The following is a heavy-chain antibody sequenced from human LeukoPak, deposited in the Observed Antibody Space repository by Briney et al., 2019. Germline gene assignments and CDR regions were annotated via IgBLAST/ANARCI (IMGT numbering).Heavy chain of an antibody. D-gene: IGHD6-13*01. CDR1: GFTFSSYS. CDR3: ASNVFVRIAAAGTPRDY. CDR2: ISSSSSYI. Sequence: GGSLRLSCAASGFTFSSYSMNWVRQAPGKGLEWVSSISSSSSYIYYADSVKGRFTISRDNAKNSLYLQMNSLRAEDTAVYYCASNVFVRIAAAGTPRDYWGQGTLVTVSS. V-gene: IGHV3-21*01. J-gene: IGHJ4*02.